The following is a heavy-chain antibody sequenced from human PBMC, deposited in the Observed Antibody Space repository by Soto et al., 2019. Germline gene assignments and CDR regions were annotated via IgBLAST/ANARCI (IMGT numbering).Heavy chain of an antibody. CDR1: CASISVHSDY. V-gene: IGHV4-39*01. CDR2: SYYSGTT. J-gene: IGHJ5*02. CDR3: TRRYNGNDNYFDP. Sequence: LTCTVSCASISVHSDYWTWIRQPPGKGLEWIGSSYYSGTTYFNPSLKSRSTISVDTSKNQFSLRLTSVAAADTAIYYCTRRYNGNDNYFDPWGPGVLVTVSS. D-gene: IGHD1-26*01.